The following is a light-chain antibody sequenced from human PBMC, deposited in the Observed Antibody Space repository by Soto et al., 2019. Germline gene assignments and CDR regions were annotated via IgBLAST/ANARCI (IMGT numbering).Light chain of an antibody. CDR2: AAS. CDR1: QGISNY. Sequence: DIQMTQSPSSLSASVGDRVTITCRASQGISNYLAWYQQKPGKVPKLLIHAASTLQSGVPSRFSGSGSGIDFTLSISSLQPEDVATYYCQKYNSAPPWTFGQGTKVEIK. CDR3: QKYNSAPPWT. V-gene: IGKV1-27*01. J-gene: IGKJ1*01.